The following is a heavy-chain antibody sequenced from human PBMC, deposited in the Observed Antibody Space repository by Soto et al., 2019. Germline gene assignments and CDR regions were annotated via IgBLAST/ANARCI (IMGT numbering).Heavy chain of an antibody. CDR1: GGSISSYY. CDR2: IYYSGST. D-gene: IGHD4-17*01. J-gene: IGHJ4*02. CDR3: ARDYGDYRFFDY. Sequence: SETLSLTCTVSGGSISSYYWSWIRQPPGKGLEWIGCIYYSGSTNYNPSLKSRVTISVDTSKNQFSLKLSSVTAADTAVYYCARDYGDYRFFDYWGQGTLVTVSS. V-gene: IGHV4-59*01.